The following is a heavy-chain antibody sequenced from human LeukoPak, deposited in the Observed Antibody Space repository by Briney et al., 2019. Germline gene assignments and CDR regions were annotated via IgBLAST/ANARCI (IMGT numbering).Heavy chain of an antibody. CDR1: GFPFSSYA. Sequence: GSLRLSFAASGFPFSSYAMSWVRPAPGKGLEWVSAISGSGGSTYYADSVKGRFTISRDNSKNTLYLQMNSLRAEDTAVYYCAKDEGTVGATTPFDYWGQGTLVTVSS. J-gene: IGHJ4*02. D-gene: IGHD1-26*01. CDR2: ISGSGGST. CDR3: AKDEGTVGATTPFDY. V-gene: IGHV3-23*01.